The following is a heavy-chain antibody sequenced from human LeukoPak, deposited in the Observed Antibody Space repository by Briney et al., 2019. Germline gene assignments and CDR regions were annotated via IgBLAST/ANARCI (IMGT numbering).Heavy chain of an antibody. V-gene: IGHV4-59*01. CDR2: IYYSGST. J-gene: IGHJ6*03. Sequence: SETLSLTCTVSGGSISSYYWSWIRQPPGKGLEWIGYIYYSGSTNYNPSLKSRVTISVDTSKNQFSLKLISVTAADTAVYYCARSSDSIYYYYMDVWGKGTTVTVSS. CDR3: ARSSDSIYYYYMDV. D-gene: IGHD4-11*01. CDR1: GGSISSYY.